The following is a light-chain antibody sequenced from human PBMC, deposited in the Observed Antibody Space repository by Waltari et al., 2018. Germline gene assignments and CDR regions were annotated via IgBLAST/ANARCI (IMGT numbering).Light chain of an antibody. CDR1: SGHSSNI. V-gene: IGLV4-69*01. Sequence: QLVLTQSPSASASLGPSVKFTCTLSSGHSSNIIACHQQQPEKGPRYLMKVNRDGSHSKGDGLPERFSGSGAGTERDLTISRVQSEDEADYYCQTGGHGTWVFGGGTKLTVL. CDR3: QTGGHGTWV. J-gene: IGLJ3*02. CDR2: VNRDGSH.